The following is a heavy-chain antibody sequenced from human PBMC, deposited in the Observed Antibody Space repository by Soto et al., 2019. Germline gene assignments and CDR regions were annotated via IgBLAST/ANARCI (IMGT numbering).Heavy chain of an antibody. V-gene: IGHV4-59*01. Sequence: SETLSLTCTVSGGSISSYYWSWIRQPPGKGLEWIGYIYYSGSTNYNPSLKSRVTISVDTSKNQFSLKLSSVTAADTAVYYCARVPKFVFGGFRNQYYNGMDVPGKGITGTLSS. J-gene: IGHJ6*04. D-gene: IGHD1-1*01. CDR3: ARVPKFVFGGFRNQYYNGMDV. CDR1: GGSISSYY. CDR2: IYYSGST.